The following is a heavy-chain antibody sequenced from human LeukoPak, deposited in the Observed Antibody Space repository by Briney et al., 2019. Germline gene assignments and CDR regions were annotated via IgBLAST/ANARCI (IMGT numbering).Heavy chain of an antibody. CDR3: AQGYSSGWYPH. CDR1: GFSVSTSG. CDR2: ISVDGESA. J-gene: IGHJ4*02. D-gene: IGHD6-19*01. Sequence: GGSLRLSCTVSGFSVSTSGMSWVRQAQGKGLQTISAISVDGESAYYADSVKGRFTISRDNSKNTLYLQMNSLRVEDTAVYYCAQGYSSGWYPHWDQGSLVSVSS. V-gene: IGHV3-23*01.